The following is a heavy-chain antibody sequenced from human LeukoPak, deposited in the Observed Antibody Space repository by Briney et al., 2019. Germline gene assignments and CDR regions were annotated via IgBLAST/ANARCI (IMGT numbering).Heavy chain of an antibody. Sequence: PETLSLTCTVSGGSISSYYWSWIRQPPGKGLEWIGYIYYSGSTNYNPSLKSRVTISVDTSKNQFSLKLSSVTAADTAVYYCARSGSYHYYFDYWGQGTLVTVSS. D-gene: IGHD1-26*01. J-gene: IGHJ4*02. CDR3: ARSGSYHYYFDY. V-gene: IGHV4-59*01. CDR2: IYYSGST. CDR1: GGSISSYY.